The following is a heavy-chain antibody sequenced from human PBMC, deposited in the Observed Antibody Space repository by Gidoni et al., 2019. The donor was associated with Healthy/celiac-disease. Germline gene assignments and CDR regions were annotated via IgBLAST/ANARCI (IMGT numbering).Heavy chain of an antibody. J-gene: IGHJ4*02. CDR1: GGSFSGYY. V-gene: IGHV4-34*01. Sequence: QVQLQQWGAGLLKPSDTLSLTCAVSGGSFSGYYWSWIRQPPGKGLEWIGEINHSGSTNYNPSLKSRVTISVDTSKNQFSLKLSSVTAADTAVYYCARGGIVGAAMDYWGQGTLVTVSS. CDR2: INHSGST. CDR3: ARGGIVGAAMDY. D-gene: IGHD1-26*01.